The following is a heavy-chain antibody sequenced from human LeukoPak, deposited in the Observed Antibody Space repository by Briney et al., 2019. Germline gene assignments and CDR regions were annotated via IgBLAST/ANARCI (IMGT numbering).Heavy chain of an antibody. CDR1: GLTFTTYA. V-gene: IGHV3-NL1*01. CDR2: IEPSGFTI. D-gene: IGHD3-22*01. J-gene: IGHJ4*02. Sequence: GGSLRLSCAASGLTFTTYAMNWVRQAPGRGLEWVSSIEPSGFTIFYANSVKGRFTISRDNSKNTLYLQMNSLRAEDTAVYYCAKDFSVYYYDSRVLDYWGQGTLVTVSS. CDR3: AKDFSVYYYDSRVLDY.